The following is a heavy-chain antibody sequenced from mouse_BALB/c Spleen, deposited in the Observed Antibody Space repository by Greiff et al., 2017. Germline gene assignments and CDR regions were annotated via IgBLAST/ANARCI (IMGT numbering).Heavy chain of an antibody. D-gene: IGHD4-1*01. J-gene: IGHJ1*01. CDR1: GFTFSDFY. CDR3: ARDGANWDVGWYFDV. CDR2: SRNKANDYTT. Sequence: EVKLVESGGGLVQPGGSLRLSCATSGFTFSDFYMEWVRQPPGKRLEWIAASRNKANDYTTEYSASVKGRFIVSRDTSQSIPYLQMNALRAEDTAIYYCARDGANWDVGWYFDVWGAGTTVTVSS. V-gene: IGHV7-1*02.